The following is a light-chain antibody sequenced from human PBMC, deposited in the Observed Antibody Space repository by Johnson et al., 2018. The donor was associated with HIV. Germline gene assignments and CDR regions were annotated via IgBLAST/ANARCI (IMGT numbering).Light chain of an antibody. J-gene: IGLJ1*01. CDR2: DNN. Sequence: QSVLTQPPSVSAAPGQKVTISCSGSSSNIGNNYVSWYQQLPGTAPRIVTYDNNKRPSGIPDRFSASKSATTATLGITGLQTGDEADYYCGAWDGRLSVYVFGTGTTVTV. CDR3: GAWDGRLSVYV. V-gene: IGLV1-51*01. CDR1: SSNIGNNY.